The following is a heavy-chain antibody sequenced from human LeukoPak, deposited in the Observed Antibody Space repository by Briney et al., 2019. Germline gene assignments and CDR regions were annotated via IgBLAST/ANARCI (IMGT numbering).Heavy chain of an antibody. D-gene: IGHD1-14*01. CDR1: GGTFSSYA. CDR2: IIPIFGTA. Sequence: SVKVSCKASGGTFSSYAISWVRQAPGQGLEWMGRIIPIFGTANYAQKFQGRVTITTVESTSTAYMELSSLRSEDTAVYYCARDHQIRTKDYYYYYYMDVWGKGTMVTVSS. V-gene: IGHV1-69*05. J-gene: IGHJ6*03. CDR3: ARDHQIRTKDYYYYYYMDV.